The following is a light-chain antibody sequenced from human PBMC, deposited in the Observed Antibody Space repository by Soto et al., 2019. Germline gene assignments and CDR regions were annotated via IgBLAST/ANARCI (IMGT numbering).Light chain of an antibody. J-gene: IGLJ2*01. CDR2: EVS. V-gene: IGLV2-14*01. CDR3: SSYTSSSTVV. CDR1: SSDVGGYNY. Sequence: QSALTQPASVSGSPGQLITISCTRTSSDVGGYNYVSWYQQHPGKAPKLMIYEVSNRPSGVSNRFSGSKSGNTASLTISGLQAEDEADYYCSSYTSSSTVVFGGGTQLTVL.